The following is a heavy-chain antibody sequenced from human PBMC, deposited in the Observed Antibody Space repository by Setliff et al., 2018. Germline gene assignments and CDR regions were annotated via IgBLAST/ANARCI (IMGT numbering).Heavy chain of an antibody. CDR1: GGSMSNYY. CDR2: IFYSGST. V-gene: IGHV4-59*08. CDR3: VRHIIIRSPTTSNAFDI. Sequence: SETLSLTCTVSGGSMSNYYWSWARQPPGRGMEWIGYIFYSGSTSYIPSLKSRVSISIDTSKNQFSLKLGSVTAADTAVYYCVRHIIIRSPTTSNAFDIWGQGTMVTVSS. D-gene: IGHD3-3*01. J-gene: IGHJ3*02.